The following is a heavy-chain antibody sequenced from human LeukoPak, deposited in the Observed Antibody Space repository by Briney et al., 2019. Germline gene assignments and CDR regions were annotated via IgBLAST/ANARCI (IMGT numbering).Heavy chain of an antibody. CDR2: IIPIFGTA. Sequence: ASVKVSCKASGGTFSSYAISWVRQAPGQGLGWMGRIIPIFGTANYAQKFQGRVTITTDESTSTAYMELSSLRSEDTAVYYCARDADDRGGGEDYWGQGTLVTVSS. V-gene: IGHV1-69*05. CDR1: GGTFSSYA. CDR3: ARDADDRGGGEDY. J-gene: IGHJ4*02. D-gene: IGHD2-21*01.